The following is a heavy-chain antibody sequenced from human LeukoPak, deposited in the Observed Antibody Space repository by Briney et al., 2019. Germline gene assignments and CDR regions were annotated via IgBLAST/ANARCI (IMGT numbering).Heavy chain of an antibody. V-gene: IGHV1-46*01. J-gene: IGHJ4*02. CDR2: INPSGGST. Sequence: EASVKVSCKASGYTFTSYYMHWVRQSPGQGLEWMGIINPSGGSTSYAQKFQGRVTMTRDTSTSTVYMELSSLRSEDTAVYYCARDSGPTIFGVPYYFDYWGQGTLVTVSS. CDR3: ARDSGPTIFGVPYYFDY. D-gene: IGHD3-3*01. CDR1: GYTFTSYY.